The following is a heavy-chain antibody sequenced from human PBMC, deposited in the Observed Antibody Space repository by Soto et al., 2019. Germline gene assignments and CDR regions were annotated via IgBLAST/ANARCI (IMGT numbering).Heavy chain of an antibody. CDR3: AKAMWSGDVYYMDV. CDR1: GFTFSSYA. V-gene: IGHV3-23*01. Sequence: GGSLRLSCAASGFTFSSYAMSWVRQAPGKGLEWVSAISGSGGSTYYADSVKGRFTISRDNSKNTLYLQMNSLRAEDTAVYYCAKAMWSGDVYYMDVWGKGTTVTVSS. CDR2: ISGSGGST. J-gene: IGHJ6*03. D-gene: IGHD3-10*01.